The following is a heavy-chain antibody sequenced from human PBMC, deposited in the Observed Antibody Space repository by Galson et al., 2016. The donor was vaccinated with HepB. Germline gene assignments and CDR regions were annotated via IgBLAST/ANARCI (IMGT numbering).Heavy chain of an antibody. CDR1: GGSFSNYV. CDR3: AGAKGVTWSDYFDY. J-gene: IGHJ4*02. V-gene: IGHV1-69*06. Sequence: SVKVSCKASGGSFSNYVITWVRQAPGQGLEWMGEIIHMFGTTKYAQKFQGRVTITADKSTSTGHMERSSLRFKDTAVYYCAGAKGVTWSDYFDYWGQGTLVTDSS. D-gene: IGHD4-11*01. CDR2: IIHMFGTT.